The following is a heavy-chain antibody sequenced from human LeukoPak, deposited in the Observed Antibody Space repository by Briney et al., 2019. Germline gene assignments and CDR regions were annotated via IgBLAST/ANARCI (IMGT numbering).Heavy chain of an antibody. CDR3: AKSQLLWFGEDFDY. J-gene: IGHJ4*02. CDR1: GFTFSSYA. D-gene: IGHD3-10*01. Sequence: GGSLRLSCAAPGFTFSSYAMSWVRQAPGKGLEWVSAISGSGGSTYYADSVKGRFTISRDNSKNTLYLQMNSLRAEDTAVYYCAKSQLLWFGEDFDYWGQGTLVTVSS. CDR2: ISGSGGST. V-gene: IGHV3-23*01.